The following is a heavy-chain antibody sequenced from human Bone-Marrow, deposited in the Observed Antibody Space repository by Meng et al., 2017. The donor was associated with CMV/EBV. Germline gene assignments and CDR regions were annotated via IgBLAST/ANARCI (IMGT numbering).Heavy chain of an antibody. D-gene: IGHD5-24*01. CDR2: INPNGANT. J-gene: IGHJ4*02. CDR1: GFAFSSIA. CDR3: AREERWLQPDY. V-gene: IGHV3-64*02. Sequence: GESLKISCVASGFAFSSIAMHWVRQAPGKGLEFVSAINPNGANTYYADSVKGRFTISRDNSKNTLYLQMGSLRAEDMAVYYCAREERWLQPDYWGQGTLVTVSS.